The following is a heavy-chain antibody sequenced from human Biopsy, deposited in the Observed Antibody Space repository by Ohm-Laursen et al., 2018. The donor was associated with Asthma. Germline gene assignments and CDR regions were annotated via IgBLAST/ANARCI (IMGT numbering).Heavy chain of an antibody. J-gene: IGHJ6*02. CDR1: GFVFRSHA. V-gene: IGHV3-30*03. Sequence: SLRLSCTASGFVFRSHAMHWVRQAPGKGLEWVAVVSYDGGVAHYADSMKGRFTISRDNAKNTVYLQMNSLRAEDTAVYYCASYEVVTAILPMDVWGQGTTVTVSS. CDR3: ASYEVVTAILPMDV. CDR2: VSYDGGVA. D-gene: IGHD2-21*02.